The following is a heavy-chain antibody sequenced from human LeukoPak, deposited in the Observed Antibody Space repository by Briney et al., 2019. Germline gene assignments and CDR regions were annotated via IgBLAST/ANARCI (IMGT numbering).Heavy chain of an antibody. CDR1: GYTFTGYY. J-gene: IGHJ4*02. Sequence: GASVKVSCKASGYTFTGYYVHWVRQAPVQGLEWMGWINPHTGGTNYAQRFQGRVTMTRDTSISTAYMELSRLTSDDTAVYYCARLDGSSGLYYFDYWGQGTLVTVSS. V-gene: IGHV1-2*02. CDR3: ARLDGSSGLYYFDY. CDR2: INPHTGGT. D-gene: IGHD6-19*01.